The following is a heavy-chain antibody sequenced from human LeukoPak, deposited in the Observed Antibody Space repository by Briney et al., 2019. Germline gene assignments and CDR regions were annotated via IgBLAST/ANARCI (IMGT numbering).Heavy chain of an antibody. V-gene: IGHV4-59*01. CDR2: IYYSGRT. CDR1: GGSISSYY. Sequence: SETLSLTCTVSGGSISSYYWSWIRQPPGKGLEWIGYIYYSGRTNYNPPLKSRVTISVDTSKNQFSLKLSSETAADTAVYYCARGVTTHDYWGQGTLVTVYS. J-gene: IGHJ4*02. D-gene: IGHD4-11*01. CDR3: ARGVTTHDY.